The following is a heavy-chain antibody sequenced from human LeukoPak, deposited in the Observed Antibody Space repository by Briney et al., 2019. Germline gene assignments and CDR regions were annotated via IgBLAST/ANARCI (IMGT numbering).Heavy chain of an antibody. CDR1: GGSISSSNW. D-gene: IGHD1-1*01. V-gene: IGHV4-4*02. CDR3: ARGGTGTTY. CDR2: IYYSGST. Sequence: PSETLSLTCAVSGGSISSSNWWSWVRQPPGKGLEWIGYIYYSGSTNYNPSLKSRVTISVDTSKNQFSLKLSSVTAADTAVYYCARGGTGTTYWGQGTLVTVSS. J-gene: IGHJ4*02.